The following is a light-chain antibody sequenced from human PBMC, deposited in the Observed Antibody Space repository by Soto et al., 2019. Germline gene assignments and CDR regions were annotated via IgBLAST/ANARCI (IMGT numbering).Light chain of an antibody. CDR1: QSISNY. Sequence: DMEMTQSPSSLSASVGDRVTITCRASQSISNYLNWYQHKPGKVAKLLIYAASSLQSGVPTRFSGSGSRTDFTLTINSLQPEDCATYYCQHSYGTPLTFGGGTKIEIK. J-gene: IGKJ4*01. V-gene: IGKV1-39*01. CDR2: AAS. CDR3: QHSYGTPLT.